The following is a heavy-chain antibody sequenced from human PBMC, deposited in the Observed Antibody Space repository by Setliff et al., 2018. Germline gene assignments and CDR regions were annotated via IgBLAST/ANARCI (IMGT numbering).Heavy chain of an antibody. CDR2: VTIYNGNT. Sequence: ASVKVSCKASGYTFNNYGVAWVRQAPGQGLDWMGWVTIYNGNTKYAQNLQGRLTLSTDRSTNTVYMELGSLTTDDTAIYYCAGVDVLTASPFWGQGTLVTVSS. CDR3: AGVDVLTASPF. D-gene: IGHD3-9*01. V-gene: IGHV1-18*01. CDR1: GYTFNNYG. J-gene: IGHJ4*02.